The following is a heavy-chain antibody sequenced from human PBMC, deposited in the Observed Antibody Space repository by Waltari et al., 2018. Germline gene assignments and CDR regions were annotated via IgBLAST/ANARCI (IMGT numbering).Heavy chain of an antibody. J-gene: IGHJ4*02. CDR2: IIPIRGIA. V-gene: IGHV1-69*08. CDR1: GGTFSSYT. CDR3: ARDPTVTTGYFDY. D-gene: IGHD4-4*01. Sequence: QVQLVQSGAEVKKPGSSVKVSCKASGGTFSSYTISWVRQAPEQGLEWMGMIIPIRGIANYAQKFQGRVTITADKSTSTAYMELSSLRSEDTAVYYCARDPTVTTGYFDYWGQGTLVTVSS.